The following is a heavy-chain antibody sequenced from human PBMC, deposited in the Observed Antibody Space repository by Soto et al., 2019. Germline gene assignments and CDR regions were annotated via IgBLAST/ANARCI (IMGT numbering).Heavy chain of an antibody. CDR1: GFSLSTSEVG. V-gene: IGHV2-5*02. Sequence: GSGPTLVNPTQTLTLTCTFSGFSLSTSEVGVGWIRQPPGKALEWLALVYWDGDKRYSPSLKSRLTITSDNSKNEVVLRMTNMDPVDTATYYCAHRPYYYEFSGSYFDTWGQGILVTVSS. J-gene: IGHJ4*02. D-gene: IGHD3-22*01. CDR3: AHRPYYYEFSGSYFDT. CDR2: VYWDGDK.